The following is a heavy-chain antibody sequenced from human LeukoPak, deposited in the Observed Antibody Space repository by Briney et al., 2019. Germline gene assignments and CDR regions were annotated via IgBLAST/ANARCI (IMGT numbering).Heavy chain of an antibody. CDR1: GFTFSSYW. CDR3: ARRINYYDSSGYYYVRYFDS. J-gene: IGHJ4*02. CDR2: INTDGSSL. Sequence: GGSLRLTCAASGFTFSSYWMYWVRQAPGKGPVWVARINTDGSSLNYADSVKGRFTISRDNAKNTLYLQMNSLGAEDTAVYYCARRINYYDSSGYYYVRYFDSWGQGTLVAVSS. D-gene: IGHD3-22*01. V-gene: IGHV3-74*01.